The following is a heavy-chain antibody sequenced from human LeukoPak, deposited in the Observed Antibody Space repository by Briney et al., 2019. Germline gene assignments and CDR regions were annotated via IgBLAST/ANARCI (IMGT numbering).Heavy chain of an antibody. CDR3: ARSRTVTTRKNWFDP. D-gene: IGHD4-17*01. V-gene: IGHV4-59*12. CDR1: GGSISSYY. J-gene: IGHJ5*02. CDR2: IYYSGGT. Sequence: SETLSLTCTVSGGSISSYYWSWIRQPPGKGLEWIGNIYYSGGTNYNPSLKSRVTISVDTSKNQFSLKLSSVTAADTAVYYCARSRTVTTRKNWFDPWGQGTLVTVSS.